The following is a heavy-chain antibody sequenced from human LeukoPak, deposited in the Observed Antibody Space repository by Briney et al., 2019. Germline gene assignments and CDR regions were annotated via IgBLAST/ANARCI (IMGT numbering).Heavy chain of an antibody. V-gene: IGHV3-23*01. D-gene: IGHD3-22*01. Sequence: PGGSLRLSCAASGFTFSSYAMSWVRQAPGKGPEWVSGISGSGGSTYYADSVKGRLTISRDNSKNTLYLQMNSLRAEDTAVYYCAKGSGYYPEGSDYWGQGTLVTVSS. J-gene: IGHJ4*02. CDR1: GFTFSSYA. CDR3: AKGSGYYPEGSDY. CDR2: ISGSGGST.